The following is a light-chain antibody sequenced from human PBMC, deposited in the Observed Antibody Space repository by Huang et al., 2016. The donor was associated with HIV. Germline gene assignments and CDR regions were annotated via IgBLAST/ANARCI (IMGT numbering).Light chain of an antibody. CDR3: QQSYSPRT. J-gene: IGKJ3*01. CDR2: AAS. Sequence: DIQMTQSPSSLSASVGDRVTITCRARQSISNYLNWYQQKPGKAPKLLLYAASSLQSGVPSRFSGSGSVTDFTLTISSLQPEDSAAYYCQQSYSPRTFGPGTKVDIK. CDR1: QSISNY. V-gene: IGKV1-39*01.